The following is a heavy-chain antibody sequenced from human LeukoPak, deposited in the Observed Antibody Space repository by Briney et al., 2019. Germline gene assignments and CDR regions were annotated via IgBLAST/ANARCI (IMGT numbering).Heavy chain of an antibody. D-gene: IGHD4-23*01. CDR3: ARRTTVVTQVGTSFDY. V-gene: IGHV1-46*01. CDR2: INPSGGST. Sequence: ASVKVSCKASGYTFTSYYMHWVRQAPGQGLEWMGIINPSGGSTSYAQKFQGRVTMTRDMSTSTVYMELSSLRSDDTAVYYCARRTTVVTQVGTSFDYWGQGTLVTVSS. CDR1: GYTFTSYY. J-gene: IGHJ4*02.